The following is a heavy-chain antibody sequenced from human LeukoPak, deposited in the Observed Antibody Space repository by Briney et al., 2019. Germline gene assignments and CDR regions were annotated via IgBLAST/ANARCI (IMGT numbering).Heavy chain of an antibody. CDR1: GFTFSDYA. CDR2: ISKDGSDK. J-gene: IGHJ4*02. CDR3: ARDYWWNYDY. V-gene: IGHV3-30-3*01. Sequence: GGSLRLSCAASGFTFSDYAMHRVRQAPGKGLEWVAVISKDGSDKYYPGSVRGRFTISRDNSKNTIYLQMDSLRAEDTAIYYCARDYWWNYDYWGQGTLVTASS. D-gene: IGHD1-7*01.